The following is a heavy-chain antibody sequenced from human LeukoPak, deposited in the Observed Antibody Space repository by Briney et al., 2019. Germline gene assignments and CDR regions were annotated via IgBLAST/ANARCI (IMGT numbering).Heavy chain of an antibody. CDR3: ARLSYTYGKNFDY. J-gene: IGHJ4*02. D-gene: IGHD5-18*01. CDR2: INQEGSEK. V-gene: IGHV3-7*01. Sequence: GGSLRLSCAASGFTFRAYWMSWVRQAPGKGLEWVANINQEGSEKDYVDSVKGRFTISRDNAKNSLYLQMNTLRAEDTAVYFCARLSYTYGKNFDYWGQGALVTVSS. CDR1: GFTFRAYW.